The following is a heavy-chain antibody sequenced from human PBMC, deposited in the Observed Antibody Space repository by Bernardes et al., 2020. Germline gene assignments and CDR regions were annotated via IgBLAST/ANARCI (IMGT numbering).Heavy chain of an antibody. CDR1: GYSFTTYA. D-gene: IGHD2-15*01. CDR3: AREGGVVVATSTYRWFDP. V-gene: IGHV1-3*01. CDR2: INVGNGNT. Sequence: ASVKVSCKASGYSFTTYAMHWVRQAPGQSLEWMGWINVGNGNTKYSQKLQGRVTITRDTSASTVYMELSSLTSEDTAVYYCAREGGVVVATSTYRWFDPWGQGTLVTVSS. J-gene: IGHJ5*02.